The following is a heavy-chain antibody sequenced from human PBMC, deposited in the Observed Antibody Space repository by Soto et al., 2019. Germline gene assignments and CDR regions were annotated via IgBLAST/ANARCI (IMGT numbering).Heavy chain of an antibody. CDR3: AREGCSGGSCYSIPYYYFDY. V-gene: IGHV1-69*13. D-gene: IGHD2-15*01. CDR2: IIPIFGTA. Sequence: SVKVSCKASGGTFSSYAISWVRQAPGQGLEWMGGIIPIFGTANYAQKFQGRVTITADESTSTAYMELSSLRSEDTAVYYCAREGCSGGSCYSIPYYYFDYWGQGTLVTVSS. J-gene: IGHJ4*02. CDR1: GGTFSSYA.